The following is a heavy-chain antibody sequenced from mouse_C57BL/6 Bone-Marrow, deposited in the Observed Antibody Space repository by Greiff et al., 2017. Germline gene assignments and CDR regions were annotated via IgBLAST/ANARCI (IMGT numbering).Heavy chain of an antibody. D-gene: IGHD3-2*02. J-gene: IGHJ3*01. CDR1: GFSLTSYG. CDR3: ASSPRSSSGLFAY. CDR2: IWGVGST. Sequence: VKLVESGPGLVAPSQSLSITCTVSGFSLTSYGVDWVRQSPGKGLEWLGVIWGVGSTNYNSALKSRLSISKDNAKSQVFLKMNSLRTDDTAMYYCASSPRSSSGLFAYWGQGTLVTVSA. V-gene: IGHV2-6*01.